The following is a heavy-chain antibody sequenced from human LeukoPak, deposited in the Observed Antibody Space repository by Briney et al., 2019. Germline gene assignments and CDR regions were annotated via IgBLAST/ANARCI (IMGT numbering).Heavy chain of an antibody. CDR2: IYYSGST. J-gene: IGHJ6*02. CDR3: ARAPPYYYYGMDV. CDR1: GGSISSYY. Sequence: SETLSLTCTVSGGSISSYYWSWIRQPPGKGLERIGYIYYSGSTNYNPSLKGRVTISVDTSKNQFSLKLSSVTAADTAVYYCARAPPYYYYGMDVWGQGTTVTVSS. V-gene: IGHV4-59*01.